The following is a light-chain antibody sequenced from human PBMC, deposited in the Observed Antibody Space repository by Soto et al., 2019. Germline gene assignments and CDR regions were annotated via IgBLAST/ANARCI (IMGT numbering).Light chain of an antibody. Sequence: IVMTQSPASLSRSPGERATLSCRASQSLNRDLAWYQQKPGQSPRLLIFGASIRATGIPARFSGSGSGTEFTLTIGSLQSEDCAVYYCQQYGSSRFTFGGVTKVEIX. J-gene: IGKJ4*01. CDR2: GAS. CDR1: QSLNRD. CDR3: QQYGSSRFT. V-gene: IGKV3-15*01.